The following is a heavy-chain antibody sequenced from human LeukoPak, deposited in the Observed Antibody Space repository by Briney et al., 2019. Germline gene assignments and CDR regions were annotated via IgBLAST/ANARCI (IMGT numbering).Heavy chain of an antibody. CDR1: GYTFTGYY. D-gene: IGHD6-19*01. Sequence: GASVKVSCKASGYTFTGYYMHWVRQAPGQGLEWMGWINPNSGGTNYAQKFQGRVTMTRDTSISTAYMELSRLRSDDTAVYYCARDLRRAYSSGWYEDQGDYYYYGMDVWGQGTTVTVSS. J-gene: IGHJ6*02. CDR3: ARDLRRAYSSGWYEDQGDYYYYGMDV. V-gene: IGHV1-2*02. CDR2: INPNSGGT.